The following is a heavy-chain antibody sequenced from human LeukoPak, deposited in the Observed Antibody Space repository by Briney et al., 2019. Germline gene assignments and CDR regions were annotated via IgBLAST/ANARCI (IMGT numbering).Heavy chain of an antibody. CDR3: AELEWPRGY. CDR1: GFTLSSYW. Sequence: GGSMRLSCAASGFTLSSYWMSWVRQAPGKGLEWVANIKQDGSERYYVDSVKGRFTISRDNAKDSLYLQMNSLRAEDTAVYYCAELEWPRGYWGQGTLVTVSS. V-gene: IGHV3-7*01. D-gene: IGHD1-7*01. CDR2: IKQDGSER. J-gene: IGHJ4*02.